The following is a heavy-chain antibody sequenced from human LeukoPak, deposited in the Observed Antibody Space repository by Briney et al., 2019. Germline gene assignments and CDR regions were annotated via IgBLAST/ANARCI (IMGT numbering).Heavy chain of an antibody. V-gene: IGHV4-59*01. CDR2: IHYSGST. J-gene: IGHJ6*03. CDR1: GGSISSYY. CDR3: ARDKGPMDV. Sequence: PSETLSLTCTVYGGSISSYYWSWIRQPPGRGLEWIGYIHYSGSTNYNPSLKSRVTISVDTSKNQFSLKLSSVTAADTAVYYCARDKGPMDVWGKGTTVTVSS.